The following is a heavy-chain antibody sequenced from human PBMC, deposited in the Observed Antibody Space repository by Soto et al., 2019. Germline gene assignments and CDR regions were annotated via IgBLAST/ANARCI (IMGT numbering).Heavy chain of an antibody. V-gene: IGHV4-59*01. CDR1: GGYIGNDC. CDR2: TYYSGST. J-gene: IGHJ3*02. D-gene: IGHD1-26*01. CDR3: ARGIAGAASGRAFDI. Sequence: SETLSLTCTVSGGYIGNDCWSWIRQPPGKELEWIGYTYYSGSTNYSPSLKSRVTISVDTSKNQFSLRLSSVTSADTAVYYCARGIAGAASGRAFDIWGQGTMVTVSS.